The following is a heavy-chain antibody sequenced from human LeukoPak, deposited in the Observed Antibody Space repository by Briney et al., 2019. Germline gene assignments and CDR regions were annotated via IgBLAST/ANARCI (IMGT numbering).Heavy chain of an antibody. V-gene: IGHV3-66*01. CDR2: IYSGGST. J-gene: IGHJ4*02. D-gene: IGHD6-19*01. Sequence: GGSLRLSCAASGFSVISYYMSWVRQAPGKGLDWVSVIYSGGSTYYADSVKGRFTISRGNSKNTLYLQMNSLRAEDTAVYYCARGYSSGWYYFDYWGQGTLVTVSS. CDR3: ARGYSSGWYYFDY. CDR1: GFSVISYY.